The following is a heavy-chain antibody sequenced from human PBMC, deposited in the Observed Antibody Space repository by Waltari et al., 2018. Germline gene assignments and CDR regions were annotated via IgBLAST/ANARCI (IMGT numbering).Heavy chain of an antibody. J-gene: IGHJ5*02. CDR2: VYYTGKT. D-gene: IGHD6-25*01. V-gene: IGHV4-39*02. Sequence: QVQESGPGLVKTSETLSLTCTVSGDSMGTTNYYLAWGRQSPERGLEWLGSVYYTGKTWYNPSLDSRVSLSVDSSKSLFSLRLRSLTAADTAVYFCTKSGNSYTNSNFFDPWGQGLLVTVSS. CDR3: TKSGNSYTNSNFFDP. CDR1: GDSMGTTNYY.